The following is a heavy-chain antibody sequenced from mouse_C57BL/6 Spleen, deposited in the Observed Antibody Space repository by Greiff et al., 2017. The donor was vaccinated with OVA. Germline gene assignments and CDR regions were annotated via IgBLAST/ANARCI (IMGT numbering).Heavy chain of an antibody. CDR3: ARPVWLRYFDY. J-gene: IGHJ2*01. CDR2: IYPGSGST. Sequence: QVHVKQPGAELVKPGASVKMSCKASGYTFTSYWITWVKQRPGQGLEWIGDIYPGSGSTNYTEKFKSKATLTVDTSASTAYMQLSSLTSEDSAVYYCARPVWLRYFDYWGQGTTLTVSS. V-gene: IGHV1-55*01. D-gene: IGHD2-2*01. CDR1: GYTFTSYW.